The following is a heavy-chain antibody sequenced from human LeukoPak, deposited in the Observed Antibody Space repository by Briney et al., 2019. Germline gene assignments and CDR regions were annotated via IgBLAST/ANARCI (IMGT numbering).Heavy chain of an antibody. Sequence: GASVKVSCKASGYTFTSYDIIWVRHATGQGLEGMGWMNPNTGYTGYAHQFQGRITMTRNTAISTAYMDLSSLNSQDTAVYYCARSSAWAHFDNWGQGTLVSVSS. J-gene: IGHJ4*02. CDR2: MNPNTGYT. CDR1: GYTFTSYD. D-gene: IGHD2-15*01. CDR3: ARSSAWAHFDN. V-gene: IGHV1-8*01.